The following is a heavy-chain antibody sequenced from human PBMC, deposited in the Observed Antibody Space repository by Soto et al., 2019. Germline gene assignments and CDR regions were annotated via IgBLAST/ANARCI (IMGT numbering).Heavy chain of an antibody. Sequence: GGSLRLSCAASGFTFRSYAMSWVRQAQGRGLEWVSSISDSGGITYYADSVKGRFTISRDNSKNTLYLQMNSLRAEDTAVYYCARVPMVRGVIQPKYGLDVWGQGTTVTVSS. CDR2: ISDSGGIT. V-gene: IGHV3-23*01. CDR3: ARVPMVRGVIQPKYGLDV. D-gene: IGHD3-10*01. CDR1: GFTFRSYA. J-gene: IGHJ6*02.